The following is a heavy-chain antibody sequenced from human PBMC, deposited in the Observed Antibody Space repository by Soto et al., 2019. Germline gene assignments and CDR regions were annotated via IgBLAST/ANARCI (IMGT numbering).Heavy chain of an antibody. D-gene: IGHD6-19*01. CDR3: ARPKGTYSSGYYYFDF. Sequence: QVQLEQSGGEVKQPGSSVRVSCKTSGGTFSTYAINWVRQAPGQGLEWMGAIIPLFRTADYSQKFQGRVTITADESTSTAYMDLSSLRFDDTAVYFCARPKGTYSSGYYYFDFWGQGTLVTVSS. CDR1: GGTFSTYA. V-gene: IGHV1-69*01. CDR2: IIPLFRTA. J-gene: IGHJ4*02.